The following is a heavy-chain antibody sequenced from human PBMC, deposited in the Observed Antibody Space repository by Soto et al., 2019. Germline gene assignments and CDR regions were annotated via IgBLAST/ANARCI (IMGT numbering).Heavy chain of an antibody. J-gene: IGHJ4*02. Sequence: EVQLLESGGGLVHPGGSLKLACTVSGVTFSSYAMGWVRQTPETGLEWVSGIEGSGFDTSYADSVKGRLTSSRDNSENSLYLHMNNLRAEDTARYYCAKEILAAAYAATSAFDFWGPGTLVTVTS. D-gene: IGHD2-2*01. CDR3: AKEILAAAYAATSAFDF. CDR2: IEGSGFDT. CDR1: GVTFSSYA. V-gene: IGHV3-23*01.